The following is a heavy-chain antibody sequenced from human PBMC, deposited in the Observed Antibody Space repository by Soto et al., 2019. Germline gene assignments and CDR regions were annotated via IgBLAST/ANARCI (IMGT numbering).Heavy chain of an antibody. CDR1: GYTFTRYT. CDR2: INPDNGNT. J-gene: IGHJ5*02. V-gene: IGHV1-3*01. Sequence: QVQLVQSGAAVKKPGASVKISCKASGYTFTRYTMNWVRQAPGQRLEWMGWINPDNGNTKSSQKFQDRVIITRDTSASTAYRDLSSLRSEDTAVYYCARGIATGQLDTWGQGTLVTVSS. CDR3: ARGIATGQLDT. D-gene: IGHD2-15*01.